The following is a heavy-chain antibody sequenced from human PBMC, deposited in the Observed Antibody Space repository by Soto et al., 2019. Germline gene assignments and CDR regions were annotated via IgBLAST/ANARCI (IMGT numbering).Heavy chain of an antibody. J-gene: IGHJ6*02. Sequence: VQLVESEGGVVQPGRSLRLSCAASGFTFISYAMHWVRQAPGKGLEWVAVISFDGSTEYYADSVKGRFTISRDNSKNTVYLQMNSLRSEDTAVYYCARSRHGSGSYTHFYYGLDVWGQGTTVTVSS. CDR1: GFTFISYA. V-gene: IGHV3-30-3*01. CDR2: ISFDGSTE. D-gene: IGHD3-10*01. CDR3: ARSRHGSGSYTHFYYGLDV.